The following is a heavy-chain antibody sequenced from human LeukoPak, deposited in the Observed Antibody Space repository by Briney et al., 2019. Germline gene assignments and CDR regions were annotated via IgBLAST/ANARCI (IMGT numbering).Heavy chain of an antibody. D-gene: IGHD3-10*02. V-gene: IGHV3-30*02. Sequence: GGSLRLSCAASEFTFSSYDMHWVRQAPGKGLEWVAFIRYDGNDNYYADSVKGRFTISRDNSKNTLYLQMNSLRAEDTAVYYCAELGITMIGGVWGKGTTVTISS. CDR2: IRYDGNDN. CDR1: EFTFSSYD. J-gene: IGHJ6*04. CDR3: AELGITMIGGV.